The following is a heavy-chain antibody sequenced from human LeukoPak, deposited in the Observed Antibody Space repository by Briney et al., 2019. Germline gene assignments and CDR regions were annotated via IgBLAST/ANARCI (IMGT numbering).Heavy chain of an antibody. V-gene: IGHV1-69*01. CDR2: IIPIFGTA. D-gene: IGHD3-9*01. CDR3: ARDLADYDILTGLIGTRYYYYYMDV. Sequence: ASVKVSCKASGGTFSSHAISWVRQAPGQGLEWMGGIIPIFGTANYAQKFQGRVTITADESTSTAYMELSSLRSDDTAVYYCARDLADYDILTGLIGTRYYYYYMDVWGKGTTVTVSS. CDR1: GGTFSSHA. J-gene: IGHJ6*03.